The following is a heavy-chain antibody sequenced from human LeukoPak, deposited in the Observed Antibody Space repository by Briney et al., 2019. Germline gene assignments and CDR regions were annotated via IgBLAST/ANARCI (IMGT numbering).Heavy chain of an antibody. J-gene: IGHJ6*03. Sequence: PGGSLRLSCAASGFTFSSYAMSWVRQAPGKGPEWVSTISIDGGRTYYADSVMGRFTVSRDTSKNTLYLQMNSLRAEDTAVYYCARKGIGSSRYQDMDVWGKGTTVTVSS. CDR2: ISIDGGRT. CDR1: GFTFSSYA. CDR3: ARKGIGSSRYQDMDV. V-gene: IGHV3-23*01. D-gene: IGHD6-25*01.